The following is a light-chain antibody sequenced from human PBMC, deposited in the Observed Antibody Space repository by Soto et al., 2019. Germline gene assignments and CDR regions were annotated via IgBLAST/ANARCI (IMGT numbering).Light chain of an antibody. CDR3: QQYNSYPLT. J-gene: IGKJ1*01. V-gene: IGKV1-5*03. Sequence: DIQMTQSPSTLSASVGDRVTITCRASQSISSWLAWYQQKPGKAPKLLIYKASSLESGVPSRFSGSGSGTEFNLTISSLQPDDFATYYCQQYNSYPLTFGQGTKVHIK. CDR2: KAS. CDR1: QSISSW.